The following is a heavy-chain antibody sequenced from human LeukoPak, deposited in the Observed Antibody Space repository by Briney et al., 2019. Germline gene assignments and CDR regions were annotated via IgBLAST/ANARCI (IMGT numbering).Heavy chain of an antibody. CDR2: INWNGGST. Sequence: GGSLRFFCAASGFTFDDYGMSWVRQAPGKGLEWVSGINWNGGSTGYADSVKGRFTISRDNAKNSLYLQMNSLRAEDAAVYYCAREVTMVRRPTGPFDYWGQGTLVTVSS. J-gene: IGHJ4*02. V-gene: IGHV3-20*04. CDR3: AREVTMVRRPTGPFDY. D-gene: IGHD3-10*01. CDR1: GFTFDDYG.